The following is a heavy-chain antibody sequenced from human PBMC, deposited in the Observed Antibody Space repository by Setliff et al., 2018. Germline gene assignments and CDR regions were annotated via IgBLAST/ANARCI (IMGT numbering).Heavy chain of an antibody. J-gene: IGHJ3*02. D-gene: IGHD3-3*01. CDR3: ASVAEASMRHIGIFGVVPHGFDI. CDR2: IHYSGST. CDR1: GGSISSNY. V-gene: IGHV4-59*01. Sequence: SETLSLTCSVSGGSISSNYWSWMRQPPGKGLEWIGYIHYSGSTSYNPSLKSRVTILVDTSKNQLSLRVNSMTAADTAVYYCASVAEASMRHIGIFGVVPHGFDIWGQGTMVTVSS.